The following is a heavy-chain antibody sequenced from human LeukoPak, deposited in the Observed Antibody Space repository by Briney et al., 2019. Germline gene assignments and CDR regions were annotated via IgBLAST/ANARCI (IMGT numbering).Heavy chain of an antibody. D-gene: IGHD2-15*01. V-gene: IGHV4-59*01. CDR3: ARDQRCSRSDGGCDQWYFDL. Sequence: SETLSLTCTVSNGSISSYYWSWVRQPPGKGLEWLGYISYSGSTDYNPSLRSRLTISVDTSRNQFSLKLTSVTAADTAMYYCARDQRCSRSDGGCDQWYFDLWGRGTLVTVSS. CDR2: ISYSGST. J-gene: IGHJ2*01. CDR1: NGSISSYY.